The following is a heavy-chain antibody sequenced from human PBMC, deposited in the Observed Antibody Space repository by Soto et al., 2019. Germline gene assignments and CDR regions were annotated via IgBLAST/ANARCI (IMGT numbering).Heavy chain of an antibody. CDR3: AKEHQPMTYFDY. V-gene: IGHV3-23*01. CDR2: ISGSGGST. CDR1: GFTFSSYA. J-gene: IGHJ4*02. D-gene: IGHD3-22*01. Sequence: PLGSLRLSCAAAGFTFSSYAMSWVRQAPGKGLEWVSAISGSGGSTYYADSVKGRFTISRDNSKNTLYLQMNSLRAEDTAVYYCAKEHQPMTYFDYWGQGTLVTVSS.